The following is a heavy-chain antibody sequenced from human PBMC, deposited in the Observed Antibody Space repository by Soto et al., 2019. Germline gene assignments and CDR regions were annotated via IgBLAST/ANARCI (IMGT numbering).Heavy chain of an antibody. CDR1: GGSFSGYY. CDR2: INHSGST. D-gene: IGHD6-19*01. J-gene: IGHJ4*02. CDR3: ATRAYSSY. Sequence: QVQLQQWGAGLLKPSETLSLTCAVYGGSFSGYYWSWIRQPPGKGLEWIGEINHSGSTNYNPSLKSRVTISVDTSKNQFSLKLSSVTAADTAVYYCATRAYSSYWGQGTLVTVSS. V-gene: IGHV4-34*01.